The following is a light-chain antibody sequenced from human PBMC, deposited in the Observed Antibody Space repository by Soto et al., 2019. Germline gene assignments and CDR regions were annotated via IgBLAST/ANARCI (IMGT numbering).Light chain of an antibody. Sequence: TVLTQTQGTRALSAGGRATGSCSVSQSVSRSYLAWYQQKPGQAPRLLIYGASSRATGIPDRFSGSGSGTDFTLTIRRLEPEDFAVYYCQQYGRSPRTFGQGTKVDIK. CDR3: QQYGRSPRT. CDR2: GAS. J-gene: IGKJ1*01. CDR1: QSVSRSY. V-gene: IGKV3-20*01.